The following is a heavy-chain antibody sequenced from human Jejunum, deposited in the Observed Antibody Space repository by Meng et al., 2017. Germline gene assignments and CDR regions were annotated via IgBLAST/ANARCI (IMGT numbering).Heavy chain of an antibody. CDR3: ARGRDYYGSGNYYNTNWFGP. J-gene: IGHJ5*02. CDR2: MYYNEKT. Sequence: HVQWAGSGPGLVRPAETLSLPCTVSGASVNSGSYYWSWIRQPPGKGLEWIGFMYYNEKTNYNPSLKSRVTISVDTSKNQFSLKLTSVTAADTAVYYCARGRDYYGSGNYYNTNWFGPWGQGTLVTVSS. D-gene: IGHD3-10*01. CDR1: GASVNSGSYY. V-gene: IGHV4-61*01.